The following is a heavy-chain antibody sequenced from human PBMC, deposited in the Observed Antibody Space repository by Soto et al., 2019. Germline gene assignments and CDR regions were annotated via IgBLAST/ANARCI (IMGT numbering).Heavy chain of an antibody. J-gene: IGHJ4*02. Sequence: EVQLVQSGAEVKKPGESLRISCKGSGYSFTSYWISWVRQMPGKGLEWMGRIDPSDSYTNYSPSFQGHVTISADKSISTAYLQWSSLKASDTAMYYCARHEGEIYYGSWLDYWGQGTLVTVSS. CDR2: IDPSDSYT. CDR1: GYSFTSYW. CDR3: ARHEGEIYYGSWLDY. D-gene: IGHD3-10*01. V-gene: IGHV5-10-1*03.